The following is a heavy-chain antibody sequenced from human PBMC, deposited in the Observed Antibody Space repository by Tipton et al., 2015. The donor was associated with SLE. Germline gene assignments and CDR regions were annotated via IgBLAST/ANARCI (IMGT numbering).Heavy chain of an antibody. J-gene: IGHJ4*02. V-gene: IGHV4-59*13. D-gene: IGHD3-10*01. CDR2: VSYSGAA. CDR3: ARGAVVRGLLGIYYFDS. Sequence: TLSLTCTVSGDSLNSYYWTWIRQPPGKGLEWIGCVSYSGAAKYNPSLESRVTISIDTSKSRFSLRLSSLTAADTAVYYCARGAVVRGLLGIYYFDSWGPGTLVTVSS. CDR1: GDSLNSYY.